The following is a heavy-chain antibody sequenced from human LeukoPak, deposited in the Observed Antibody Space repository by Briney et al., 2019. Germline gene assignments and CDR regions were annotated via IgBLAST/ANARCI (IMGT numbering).Heavy chain of an antibody. V-gene: IGHV4-31*03. CDR1: GGSISSGGYY. D-gene: IGHD4-11*01. J-gene: IGHJ5*02. CDR3: ARLRLQSWFDP. Sequence: SETLSLTCTVSGGSISSGGYYWSWIRQHPGKGLEWIGYIYYSGSTYYNPSLKSRVTISVDTSKNQFSLKLSSVTAADTAVYYCARLRLQSWFDPWGQGTLVTVSS. CDR2: IYYSGST.